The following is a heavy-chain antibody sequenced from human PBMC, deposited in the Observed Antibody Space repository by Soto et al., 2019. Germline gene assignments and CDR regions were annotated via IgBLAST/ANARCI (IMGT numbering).Heavy chain of an antibody. D-gene: IGHD6-19*01. J-gene: IGHJ6*02. V-gene: IGHV3-23*01. CDR2: ISGSGGST. CDR1: GFTFSSYA. Sequence: XGSLELSCAASGFTFSSYAMSWVRQAPGKGLEWVSAISGSGGSTYYADSVKGRFTISRDNSKNTLYLQMNSLRAEDTAVYYCAKAWSNSSGWYEYYYGMDVWGQGTTVTVS. CDR3: AKAWSNSSGWYEYYYGMDV.